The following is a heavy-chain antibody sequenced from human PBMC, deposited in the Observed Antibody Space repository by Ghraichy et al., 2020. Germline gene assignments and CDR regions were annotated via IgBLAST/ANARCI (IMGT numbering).Heavy chain of an antibody. V-gene: IGHV3-72*01. Sequence: GGSLRLSCAASGFTFSDHYMDWVRQTPGKGLEWVGRIRNKAKSYTTEYAASVKGRFTVSRDDSQNSLYLQMNSLKTEDTAVYYCARGYCSGGSCFSGAYWGQGTLVTVSS. J-gene: IGHJ4*02. CDR1: GFTFSDHY. D-gene: IGHD2-15*01. CDR3: ARGYCSGGSCFSGAY. CDR2: IRNKAKSYTT.